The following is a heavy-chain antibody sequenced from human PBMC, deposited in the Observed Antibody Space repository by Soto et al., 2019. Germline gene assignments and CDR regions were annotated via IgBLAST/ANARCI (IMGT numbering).Heavy chain of an antibody. CDR2: TRNRAFSYTT. Sequence: GGSLRLSCAGLGFAFSDHFMDWVRQAPGKGLEWVGRTRNRAFSYTTEYATSVEGRFTISRDDSKNSVYLQMNSLETEDTAVYYCARDLLYDPFGDVWGKGTTVTVSS. CDR3: ARDLLYDPFGDV. V-gene: IGHV3-72*01. D-gene: IGHD3-3*01. CDR1: GFAFSDHF. J-gene: IGHJ6*04.